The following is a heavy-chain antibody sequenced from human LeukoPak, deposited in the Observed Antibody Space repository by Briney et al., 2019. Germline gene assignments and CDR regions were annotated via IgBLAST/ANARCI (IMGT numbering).Heavy chain of an antibody. CDR1: GFTFSSYA. Sequence: TGGSLRLSCAASGFTFSSYAMSWVRQAPGGGLEWGSAISGSGDTTYHADSVKGRFTISRDNSENRLSLQMDSLRAKDTAVYFCAKDTTAWWYHRAYMDVWGKGTTVTVSS. D-gene: IGHD2-15*01. V-gene: IGHV3-23*01. J-gene: IGHJ6*03. CDR3: AKDTTAWWYHRAYMDV. CDR2: ISGSGDTT.